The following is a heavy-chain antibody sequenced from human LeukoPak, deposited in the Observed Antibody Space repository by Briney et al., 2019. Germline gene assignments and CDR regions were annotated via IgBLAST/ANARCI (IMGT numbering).Heavy chain of an antibody. D-gene: IGHD2-15*01. CDR3: ARDPRNVGLAP. V-gene: IGHV3-74*01. Sequence: GGSPRLSCVASGFSLSGYWMYWVRQAPGKGLMYISRNNGDGSTTNYADVVKGRFTMSRDNVKNTLYLQMNSLRVEDTAVYYCARDPRNVGLAPWGQGTLVTVSS. CDR1: GFSLSGYW. CDR2: NNGDGSTT. J-gene: IGHJ5*02.